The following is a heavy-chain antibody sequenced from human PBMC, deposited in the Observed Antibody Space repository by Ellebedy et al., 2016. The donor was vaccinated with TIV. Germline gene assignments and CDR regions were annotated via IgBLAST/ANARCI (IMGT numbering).Heavy chain of an antibody. D-gene: IGHD6-13*01. CDR2: VSYDGSYT. CDR3: ARDAGYSLTWYPGGH. CDR1: GFTFTTHG. V-gene: IGHV3-30*03. Sequence: GGSLRLSCAASGFTFTTHGMHWVRQAPGKGLEWVAVVSYDGSYTNYGDAMKGRFTISRDNSKNALYLQMTSLRAEATAMYYCARDAGYSLTWYPGGHWGLGTLVTVSS. J-gene: IGHJ4*02.